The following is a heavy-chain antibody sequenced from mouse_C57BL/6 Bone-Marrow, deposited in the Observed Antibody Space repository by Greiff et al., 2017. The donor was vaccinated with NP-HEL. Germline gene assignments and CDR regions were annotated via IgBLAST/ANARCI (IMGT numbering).Heavy chain of an antibody. D-gene: IGHD2-2*01. CDR1: GFTFSSYA. CDR2: ISDGGSYT. V-gene: IGHV5-4*01. J-gene: IGHJ3*01. CDR3: ATEGYEAWFAY. Sequence: EVKLVESGGGLVKPGGSLKLSCAASGFTFSSYAMSWVRQTPEKRLEWVATISDGGSYTYYPDNVKGRFTISRDNAKNNLYLQMSHLKSEDTAMYYCATEGYEAWFAYWGQGTLVTVSA.